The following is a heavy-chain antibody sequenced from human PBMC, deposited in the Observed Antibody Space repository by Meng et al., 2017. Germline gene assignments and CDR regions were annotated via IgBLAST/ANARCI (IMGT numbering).Heavy chain of an antibody. CDR1: GGSISSSNW. D-gene: IGHD4-17*01. CDR2: IYHSGST. CDR3: ARGTDYGDYYFDY. V-gene: IGHV4-4*02. Sequence: QGHMQESGPGLGKPSGTLSLPCAVSGGSISSSNWWSWVRQPPGKGLEWIGEIYHSGSTNYNPSLKNRVTISVDKSKNQFSLKLSSVTAADTAVYYCARGTDYGDYYFDYWGQGTLVTVSS. J-gene: IGHJ4*02.